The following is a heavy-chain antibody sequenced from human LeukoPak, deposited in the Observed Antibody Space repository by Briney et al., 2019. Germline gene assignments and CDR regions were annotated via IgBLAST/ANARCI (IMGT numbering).Heavy chain of an antibody. V-gene: IGHV3-33*01. J-gene: IGHJ3*02. Sequence: GGSLRLSCAASGFTFRSYGMHWVRQAPGKGLEWVAITWYDGSNTYYADSVKGRFTISRDNSKNTLYLQMNSLRAEDTAVYYCARDKYGGNSNAFDIWGQGTLVTVSS. CDR1: GFTFRSYG. CDR3: ARDKYGGNSNAFDI. D-gene: IGHD4-23*01. CDR2: TWYDGSNT.